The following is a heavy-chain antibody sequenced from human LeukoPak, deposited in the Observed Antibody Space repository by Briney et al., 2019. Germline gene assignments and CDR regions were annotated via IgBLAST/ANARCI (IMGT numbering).Heavy chain of an antibody. CDR1: GFTLGDYA. D-gene: IGHD5-18*01. Sequence: GGSLRLSCTASGFTLGDYAMSWFRQAPGEGLEWVGFIRSKAYGGITEYAASVKGRFTISRDDSKSIAYLQMNSLKTEDTAVYYCTRGHSYGLYWGQGTLVTVSS. J-gene: IGHJ4*02. V-gene: IGHV3-49*03. CDR2: IRSKAYGGIT. CDR3: TRGHSYGLY.